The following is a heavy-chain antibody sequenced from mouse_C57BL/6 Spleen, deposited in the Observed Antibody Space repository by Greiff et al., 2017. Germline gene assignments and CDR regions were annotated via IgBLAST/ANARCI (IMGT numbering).Heavy chain of an antibody. Sequence: VQLQQPGAELVKPGASVKLSCKVSGYTFTSYWMHWVKQRPGRGLEWIGRIDPNSGGTKYNEKFKSKATLTVDKPSSTAYMQLSSLTSEDSAVYYCAREGAYYFDYWGQGTTLTVSS. J-gene: IGHJ2*01. V-gene: IGHV1-72*01. CDR1: GYTFTSYW. CDR2: IDPNSGGT. CDR3: AREGAYYFDY.